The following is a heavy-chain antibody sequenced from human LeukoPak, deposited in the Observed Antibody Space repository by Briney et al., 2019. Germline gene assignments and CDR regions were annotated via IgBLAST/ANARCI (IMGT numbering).Heavy chain of an antibody. Sequence: GGSLRLSCAASGFTFSYYWMRWVRQAPGKGLEWVANIKQDGSEEMYVGSVKGRFTISRDNAKNSVYLEMNSLRAEDTAVYYCARACDMTVCSFDHWGQGTLVTVSS. J-gene: IGHJ4*02. V-gene: IGHV3-7*01. CDR3: ARACDMTVCSFDH. CDR1: GFTFSYYW. CDR2: IKQDGSEE. D-gene: IGHD3-16*01.